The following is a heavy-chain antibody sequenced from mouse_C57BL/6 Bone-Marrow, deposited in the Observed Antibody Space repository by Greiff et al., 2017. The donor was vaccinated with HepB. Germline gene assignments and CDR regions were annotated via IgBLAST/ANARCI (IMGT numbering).Heavy chain of an antibody. V-gene: IGHV10-1*01. CDR1: GFSFNTYA. J-gene: IGHJ2*01. Sequence: DVQLVESGGGLVQPKGSLKLSCAASGFSFNTYAMNWVRQAPGKGLEWVARIRSKSNNYATYYADSVKDRFTISRDDSESMLYLQMNNLKTEDTAMYYCVRQNYGYYFDYWGQGTTLTVSS. D-gene: IGHD1-1*01. CDR2: IRSKSNNYAT. CDR3: VRQNYGYYFDY.